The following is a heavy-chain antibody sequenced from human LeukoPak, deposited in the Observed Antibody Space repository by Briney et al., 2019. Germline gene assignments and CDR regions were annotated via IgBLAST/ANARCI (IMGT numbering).Heavy chain of an antibody. CDR2: IDGSGDRT. CDR1: GFTFSSYA. J-gene: IGHJ5*02. D-gene: IGHD6-19*01. Sequence: GGSLRLSCAASGFTFSSYAMSWVRQTPGKGLEWVSAIDGSGDRTYYADSVQGRFTISRDNSKNTLYLQMNSLRVEDTAVYYCAKDESISVAADWFDPGGQGILVTVSS. V-gene: IGHV3-23*01. CDR3: AKDESISVAADWFDP.